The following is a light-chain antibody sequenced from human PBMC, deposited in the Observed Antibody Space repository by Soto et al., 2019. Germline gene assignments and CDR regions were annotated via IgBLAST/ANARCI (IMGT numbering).Light chain of an antibody. CDR1: QSVSKY. CDR3: QQRSNWPQFT. J-gene: IGKJ4*01. V-gene: IGKV3-11*01. CDR2: DAS. Sequence: EIVLTQSPATLSLSPGERATLSCRASQSVSKYLAWYQQKPGQAPRLLIHDASNRATGIPARFSGSGSGTDFTLTISSLEPEEFGVYYCQQRSNWPQFTFGGGTKVEIK.